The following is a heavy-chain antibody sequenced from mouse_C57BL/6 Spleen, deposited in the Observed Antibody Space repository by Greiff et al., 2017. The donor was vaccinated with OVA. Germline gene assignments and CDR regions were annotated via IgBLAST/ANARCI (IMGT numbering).Heavy chain of an antibody. D-gene: IGHD1-1*01. CDR3: SSPWFGD. V-gene: IGHV1-82*01. J-gene: IGHJ3*01. Sequence: VQLQQSGPELVKPGASVKISCKASGYAFSSSWMNWVKQRPGKGLEWIGRIYPGNGDTYYNGKLKGKDTLTADKSSSTAYMQLSRLTSEDSAVYFCSSPWFGDWGQGTLVTVSA. CDR2: IYPGNGDT. CDR1: GYAFSSSW.